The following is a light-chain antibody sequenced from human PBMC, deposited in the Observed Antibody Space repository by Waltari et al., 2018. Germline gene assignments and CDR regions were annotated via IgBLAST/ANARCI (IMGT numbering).Light chain of an antibody. Sequence: SYVLTQPPSVSVAPGKPARITCGGNNIGSKSGHWYQQKPGQAPVLVIYYDSDWPSGIPERFSGSNSGNTATLTISRVEAGDEADYYCQVWDSSSDHFVVFGGGTKLTVL. J-gene: IGLJ2*01. CDR2: YDS. CDR3: QVWDSSSDHFVV. CDR1: NIGSKS. V-gene: IGLV3-21*04.